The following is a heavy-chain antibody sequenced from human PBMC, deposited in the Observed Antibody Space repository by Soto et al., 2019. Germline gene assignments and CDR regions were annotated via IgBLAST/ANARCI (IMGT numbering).Heavy chain of an antibody. Sequence: HPGGSLRLSCAASGFTFSSYGMHWVRQAPGKGLEWVAVISYDGSNKYYADSVKGRFTISRDNSKNTLYLQMNSLRAEDTAVYYCAKDAVVPAAHFDYWGRGTLVTV. CDR2: ISYDGSNK. CDR3: AKDAVVPAAHFDY. J-gene: IGHJ4*02. V-gene: IGHV3-30*18. CDR1: GFTFSSYG. D-gene: IGHD2-2*01.